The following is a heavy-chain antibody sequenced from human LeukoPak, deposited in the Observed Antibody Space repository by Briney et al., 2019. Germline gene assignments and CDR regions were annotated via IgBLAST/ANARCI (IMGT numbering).Heavy chain of an antibody. CDR2: ISWDGGST. V-gene: IGHV3-43D*03. Sequence: EGSLRLSCAASGFTFDDYAMHWVRHAPGKGLEWVSLISWDGGSTYYADSVKGRFTISRDNSKNSLYLQMNSLRAEDTALYYCAKDTGDGAVAGGLDYWGQGTLVTVSS. J-gene: IGHJ4*02. CDR3: AKDTGDGAVAGGLDY. D-gene: IGHD6-19*01. CDR1: GFTFDDYA.